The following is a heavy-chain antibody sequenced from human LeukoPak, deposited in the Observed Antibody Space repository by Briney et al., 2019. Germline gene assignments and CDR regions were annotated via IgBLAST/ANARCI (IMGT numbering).Heavy chain of an antibody. J-gene: IGHJ5*02. CDR1: GYSISSGYY. V-gene: IGHV4-38-2*02. CDR2: INHSGST. CDR3: ARRITMVRTQGISYNWFDP. D-gene: IGHD3-10*01. Sequence: PSETLSLTCTVSGYSISSGYYWSWIRQPPGKGLEWIGEINHSGSTNYNPSLKSRVTISVDTSKNQFSLKLSSVTAADTAVYYCARRITMVRTQGISYNWFDPWGQGTLVTVSS.